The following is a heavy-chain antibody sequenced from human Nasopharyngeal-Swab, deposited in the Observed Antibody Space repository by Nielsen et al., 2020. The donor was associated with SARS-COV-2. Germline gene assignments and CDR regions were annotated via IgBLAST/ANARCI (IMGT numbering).Heavy chain of an antibody. V-gene: IGHV2-70*01. CDR2: IDWDDDK. CDR1: GFSLSNARMG. D-gene: IGHD4-17*01. Sequence: SGPTLVKPTETLTLTCTVSGFSLSNARMGVSWIRQPPGKALEWLALIDWDDDKYYSTSLKTRLTISKDTSKNQVVLTMTNMDPVDTATYYCARDYASGYYYYGMDVWGQGTTVTVSS. J-gene: IGHJ6*02. CDR3: ARDYASGYYYYGMDV.